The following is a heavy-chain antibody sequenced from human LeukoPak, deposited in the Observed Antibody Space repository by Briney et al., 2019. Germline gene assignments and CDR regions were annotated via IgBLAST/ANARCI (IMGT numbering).Heavy chain of an antibody. CDR1: GFTFSSYA. CDR3: ARGSGYYYIDY. J-gene: IGHJ4*02. V-gene: IGHV4-30-4*08. Sequence: LRLSCAASGFTFSSYAMSWVRQAPGKGLEWMEYIYYSGSTYYNPSLKSRVTISVDTSKNQFSLKLSSVTAADTAVYYCARGSGYYYIDYWGQGTLVTVSS. CDR2: IYYSGST. D-gene: IGHD3-3*01.